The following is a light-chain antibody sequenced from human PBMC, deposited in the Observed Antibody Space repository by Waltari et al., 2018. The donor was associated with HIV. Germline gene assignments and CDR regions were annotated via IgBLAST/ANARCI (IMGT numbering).Light chain of an antibody. CDR1: QDISNY. CDR3: QQYDNLPMYT. V-gene: IGKV1-33*01. Sequence: DIQMTQSPSSLSASVGDRVTITCQASQDISNYLNWYQQKPGKAPKLLIYDASNLETGVPSMFSGTGSETDFTFTISSLQPEDIATYYCQQYDNLPMYTFGQGTKLEI. CDR2: DAS. J-gene: IGKJ2*01.